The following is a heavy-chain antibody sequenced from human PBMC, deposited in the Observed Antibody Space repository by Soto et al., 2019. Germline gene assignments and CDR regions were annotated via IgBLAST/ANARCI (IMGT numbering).Heavy chain of an antibody. CDR3: ARDQTDSGGYSDS. J-gene: IGHJ4*02. CDR1: GFNFSSYG. Sequence: LRLSCEASGFNFSSYGIHWVRQAPGKGLEWVAIIWNDGSNEYYADSVKGRFTISRDNSKNTVYLQVSKLRAEDTAVYFCARDQTDSGGYSDSWGQGTPVTVSS. CDR2: IWNDGSNE. D-gene: IGHD3-22*01. V-gene: IGHV3-33*01.